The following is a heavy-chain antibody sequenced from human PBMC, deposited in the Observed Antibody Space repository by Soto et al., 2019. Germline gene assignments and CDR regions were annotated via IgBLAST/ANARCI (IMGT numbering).Heavy chain of an antibody. CDR1: GFTFSSYA. Sequence: EVQLLESGGGLVQPGGSLRLSCAASGFTFSSYAMSWVRQAPGKGLEWVSAISGSGGSTYYADSVKGRFTISRDNSKTTQWLQMSSLRAEDTAVDYCAKFRDGYIESWGQGTLVTVSS. D-gene: IGHD2-21*02. CDR2: ISGSGGST. CDR3: AKFRDGYIES. V-gene: IGHV3-23*01. J-gene: IGHJ4*02.